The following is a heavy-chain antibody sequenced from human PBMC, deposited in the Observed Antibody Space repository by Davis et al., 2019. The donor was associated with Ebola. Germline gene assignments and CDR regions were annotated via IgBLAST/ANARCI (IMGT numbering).Heavy chain of an antibody. J-gene: IGHJ5*02. V-gene: IGHV3-43*01. CDR2: ISWDGGST. D-gene: IGHD6-19*01. CDR1: GFTFDDYT. Sequence: PGGSLRLSCAASGFTFDDYTMHWVRQAPGKGLEWVSLISWDGGSTYYADSVKGRFTISRDNSKNSLYLQMNSLRAEDTALYYCAKDRGRQWLPSNWFDPWGQGTLVTVSS. CDR3: AKDRGRQWLPSNWFDP.